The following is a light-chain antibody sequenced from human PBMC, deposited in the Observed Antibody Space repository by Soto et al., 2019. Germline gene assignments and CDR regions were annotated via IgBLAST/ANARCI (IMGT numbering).Light chain of an antibody. Sequence: DIPMTQSPSSLSASIGDRVTITCQASQDIGNSLNWYQQKSGKAPNLLIYDVSRLGAGVPSRFSGSGSRTNFRLTISSLQREDIATYYCQQFGRVPLTFGGGTKVEIK. V-gene: IGKV1-33*01. CDR2: DVS. CDR3: QQFGRVPLT. CDR1: QDIGNS. J-gene: IGKJ4*01.